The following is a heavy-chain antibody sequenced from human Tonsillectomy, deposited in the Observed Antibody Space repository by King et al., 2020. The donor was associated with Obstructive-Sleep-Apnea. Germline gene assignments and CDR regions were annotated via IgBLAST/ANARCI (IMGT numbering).Heavy chain of an antibody. V-gene: IGHV3-23*04. J-gene: IGHJ4*02. CDR1: GFTFSSYA. Sequence: VQLVESGGGLVQPGGSLRLSCAASGFTFSSYAMSWVRQAPGKGLEWVSAISGSGGSTFYADSVKGRFTNSRDNSKNTLDLQMNSLRAEDTAVYYCAKGPGAAHTYHFDYWGQGTLVTVSS. D-gene: IGHD6-6*01. CDR3: AKGPGAAHTYHFDY. CDR2: ISGSGGST.